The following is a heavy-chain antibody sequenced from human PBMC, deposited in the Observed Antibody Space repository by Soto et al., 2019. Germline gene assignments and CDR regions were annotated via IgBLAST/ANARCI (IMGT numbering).Heavy chain of an antibody. CDR3: ARGDYVDAFDI. CDR2: INPNSGDT. J-gene: IGHJ3*02. CDR1: GYTLTDLS. Sequence: ASVKVSCKVSGYTLTDLSMQWARHAPGQGLEWMGWINPNSGDTNYAQKFQGWVTMTRDTSISTAYMELSRLRSDDTAVYYCARGDYVDAFDIWGQGTMVTVSS. D-gene: IGHD4-17*01. V-gene: IGHV1-2*04.